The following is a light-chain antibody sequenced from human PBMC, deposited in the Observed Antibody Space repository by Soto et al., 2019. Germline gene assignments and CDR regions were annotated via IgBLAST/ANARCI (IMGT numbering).Light chain of an antibody. CDR2: EVS. J-gene: IGLJ2*01. V-gene: IGLV2-14*01. CDR3: SSYISSSTV. CDR1: SSDVGGYNS. Sequence: QSALTQPASVSGSPGQSITISCTGTSSDVGGYNSVSWYQHHPGKAPKLMIYEVSNRPSGVSNRFSGSKSGNTASLIISGLQAEDEADYYCSSYISSSTVFGGGTKPTVL.